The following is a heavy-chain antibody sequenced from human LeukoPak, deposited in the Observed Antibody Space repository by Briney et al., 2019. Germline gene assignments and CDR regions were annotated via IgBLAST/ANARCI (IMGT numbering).Heavy chain of an antibody. J-gene: IGHJ4*02. Sequence: SETLSLTCTVSGGSISRSYCSWIRQSPGKGLEWIGYIYHSVSTDSTPSLKSRVTISVDTSKNHFSLNLSSVAAADTAVYYCARNSGRDGSDYWGQGTLVTVSS. CDR2: IYHSVST. D-gene: IGHD5-24*01. CDR3: ARNSGRDGSDY. CDR1: GGSISRSY. V-gene: IGHV4-59*08.